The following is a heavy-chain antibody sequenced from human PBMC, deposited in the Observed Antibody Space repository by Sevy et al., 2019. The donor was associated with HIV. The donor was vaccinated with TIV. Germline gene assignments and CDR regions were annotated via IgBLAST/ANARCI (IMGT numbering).Heavy chain of an antibody. CDR3: AREPLAVAGGYDAFDI. J-gene: IGHJ3*02. CDR2: IIPIFGTA. D-gene: IGHD6-19*01. Sequence: ASVKVSCKASGGTFSSYAISLVRQAPGQGLEWMGGIIPIFGTANYAQKFQGRVTITADESTSTAYMELSSLRSEDTDVYYCAREPLAVAGGYDAFDIWGQGTMVTVSS. CDR1: GGTFSSYA. V-gene: IGHV1-69*13.